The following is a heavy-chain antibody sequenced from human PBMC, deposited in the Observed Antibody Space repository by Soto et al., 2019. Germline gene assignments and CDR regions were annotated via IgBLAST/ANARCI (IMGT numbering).Heavy chain of an antibody. V-gene: IGHV4-39*01. CDR3: ERSGGYSGYDHFFDP. D-gene: IGHD5-12*01. CDR2: IFYSGST. J-gene: IGHJ5*02. Sequence: SETLSLTCTVSGDSISSGSYYWDWIRQPPGKGLEWIGNIFYSGSTLYNPSLKGRVSIDVDTSSNQFSLRLTSVTAADTAVYFCERSGGYSGYDHFFDPWGHGTLVNVSS. CDR1: GDSISSGSYY.